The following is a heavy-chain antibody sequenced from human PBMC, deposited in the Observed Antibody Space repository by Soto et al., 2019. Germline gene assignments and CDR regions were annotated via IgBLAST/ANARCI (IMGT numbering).Heavy chain of an antibody. CDR3: ARDLVGATKLDNYYYGMDV. CDR2: INPNSGGT. Sequence: QVQLVQSGAEVKKPGASVKVSCKASGYTFTGYYMHWVRQAPGQGLEWMGWINPNSGGTNYAQKFQGWVTMTRDTSISTAYKELSRLRSDDTAVYYCARDLVGATKLDNYYYGMDVWGQGTTVTVSS. CDR1: GYTFTGYY. D-gene: IGHD1-26*01. J-gene: IGHJ6*02. V-gene: IGHV1-2*04.